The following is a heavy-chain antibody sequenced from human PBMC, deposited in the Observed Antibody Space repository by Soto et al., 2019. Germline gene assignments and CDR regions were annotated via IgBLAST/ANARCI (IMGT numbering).Heavy chain of an antibody. Sequence: EVQLLGSGGGLVQPGGSLRLSCAAAGFTFSIYAMSWVRQAPGEGLEWVSAISGSGGSTYYADSVKGRFTISRDNSKNTLYLQMNSLRADDTAVYYCAKATRGGAATLIRDYWGQGTLVTVSS. CDR1: GFTFSIYA. J-gene: IGHJ4*02. CDR2: ISGSGGST. D-gene: IGHD6-13*01. V-gene: IGHV3-23*01. CDR3: AKATRGGAATLIRDY.